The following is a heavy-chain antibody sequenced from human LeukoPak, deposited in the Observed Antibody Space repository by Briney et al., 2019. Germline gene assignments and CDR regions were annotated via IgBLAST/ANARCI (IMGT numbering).Heavy chain of an antibody. Sequence: SETLSLTCAVYGGSLSGFYWSWIRQSPGKGLEWIGEINQSGSTNYNPSLKSRVTISVDTSKNQFSLKLSSVTAADTAVYYCARAKQGYSHGSIDCWGQGTLVTVSS. D-gene: IGHD5-18*01. J-gene: IGHJ4*02. CDR3: ARAKQGYSHGSIDC. CDR1: GGSLSGFY. CDR2: INQSGST. V-gene: IGHV4-34*01.